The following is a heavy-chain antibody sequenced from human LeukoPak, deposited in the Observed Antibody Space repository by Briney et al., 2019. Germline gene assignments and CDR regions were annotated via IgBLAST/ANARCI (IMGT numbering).Heavy chain of an antibody. CDR1: GGSFSGYY. D-gene: IGHD5-18*01. Sequence: SDTLSLTCALYGGSFSGYYWSWIRQPPGKGLEWIGEINHSGSTNYNPSLKSRVTISVDTSKNQFSLNLSSVTAADTAVYYCARHPTALVSYGFDPWGQGTLVTVSS. CDR2: INHSGST. J-gene: IGHJ5*02. CDR3: ARHPTALVSYGFDP. V-gene: IGHV4-34*01.